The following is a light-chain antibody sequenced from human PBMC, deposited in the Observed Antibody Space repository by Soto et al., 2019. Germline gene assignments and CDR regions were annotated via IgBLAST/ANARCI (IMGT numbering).Light chain of an antibody. J-gene: IGKJ1*01. Sequence: DIQMTQSPSTLSASLGDRVTITCRASQSIRYWVAWYQHKPGKAPKLLIYDASTLDSGVPTRFSGSGSGTEFTLTISSLHPDDFATYYCQQYNILSTFGQGTKVEI. CDR2: DAS. CDR1: QSIRYW. V-gene: IGKV1-5*01. CDR3: QQYNILST.